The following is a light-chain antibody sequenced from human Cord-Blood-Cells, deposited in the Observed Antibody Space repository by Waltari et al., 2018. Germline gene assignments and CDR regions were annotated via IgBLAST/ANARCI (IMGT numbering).Light chain of an antibody. J-gene: IGLJ2*01. Sequence: QSALTQPASVSGSPGQSITISCTGTSSDVGGSNYVSWYQQHPGKAPKLMIYDVSNLPSGVSNLFSGSKSGNTASRTISGLQAEGEAEYCGSAYPSSGTLVIFGGGTKLTVL. CDR2: DVS. CDR1: SSDVGGSNY. CDR3: SAYPSSGTLVI. V-gene: IGLV2-14*01.